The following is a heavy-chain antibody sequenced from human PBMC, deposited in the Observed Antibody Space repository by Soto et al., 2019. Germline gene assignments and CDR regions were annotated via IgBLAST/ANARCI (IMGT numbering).Heavy chain of an antibody. CDR1: GYSFTSYW. V-gene: IGHV5-10-1*01. Sequence: GESLKISCKGSGYSFTSYWISWVRQMPGKGLEWMGRIDPSDSYTNYSPSFQGHVTISADKSISTAYLQWSSLKASDTAMYYCARRRYDFWSGYTPNYYFDYWGQGTLVTV. CDR3: ARRRYDFWSGYTPNYYFDY. CDR2: IDPSDSYT. J-gene: IGHJ4*02. D-gene: IGHD3-3*01.